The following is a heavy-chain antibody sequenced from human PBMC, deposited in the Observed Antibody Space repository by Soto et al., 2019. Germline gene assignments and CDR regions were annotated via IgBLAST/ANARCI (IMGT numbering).Heavy chain of an antibody. CDR3: AKGDNLGPKSGYAFDP. Sequence: SQTLSLTCAISGDSVSSNSAAWNWIRQSPSRGLEWLGRTYYRSKWYNDYAVSVKSRIIINQDTSKNQFSLQLNSVTPEDTAVYYCAKGDNLGPKSGYAFDPWGQAILVTVSS. CDR2: TYYRSKWYN. D-gene: IGHD5-12*01. CDR1: GDSVSSNSAA. J-gene: IGHJ5*02. V-gene: IGHV6-1*01.